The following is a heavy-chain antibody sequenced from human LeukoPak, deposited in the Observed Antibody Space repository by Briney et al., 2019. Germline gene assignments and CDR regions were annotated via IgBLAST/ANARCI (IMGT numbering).Heavy chain of an antibody. CDR2: INPNSGGT. D-gene: IGHD5-18*01. Sequence: ASVKVSCKASGYTFTGYYMHWVRQAPGQGLEWMGWINPNSGGTNYAQKFQGRVTMTRDTSISTAYMELSRLRSDDTAVYYCARVLSQVDTAMGKVGYFQHWGQGTLVTVSS. CDR1: GYTFTGYY. CDR3: ARVLSQVDTAMGKVGYFQH. J-gene: IGHJ1*01. V-gene: IGHV1-2*02.